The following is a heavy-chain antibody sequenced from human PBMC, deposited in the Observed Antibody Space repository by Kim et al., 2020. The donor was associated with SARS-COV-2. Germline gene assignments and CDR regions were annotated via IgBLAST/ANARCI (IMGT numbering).Heavy chain of an antibody. V-gene: IGHV4-4*02. CDR3: ARVRVGYCSGGSCYYFDY. D-gene: IGHD2-15*01. CDR2: IYHSGST. Sequence: SETLSLTCAVSGGSISSSNWWSWVRQPPGKGLEWIGEIYHSGSTNYNPSLKSRVTISVDKSKNQFSLKLSSVTAADTAVYYCARVRVGYCSGGSCYYFDYWGQGTLVTVSS. CDR1: GGSISSSNW. J-gene: IGHJ4*02.